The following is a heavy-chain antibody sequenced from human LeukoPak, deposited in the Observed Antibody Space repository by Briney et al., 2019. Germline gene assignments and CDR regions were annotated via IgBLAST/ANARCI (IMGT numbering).Heavy chain of an antibody. D-gene: IGHD3-10*01. CDR2: ISSSGSTI. Sequence: GGSLRLSCAASGFTFSDYYMSWIRQAPGKGLKWFYYISSSGSTIYYADSVKGRFTISRDNAKNSLYLQMNSLRAEDTAEYCCAKDLKAGREGGYMDVWGKGTTVTVSS. CDR3: AKDLKAGREGGYMDV. V-gene: IGHV3-11*04. CDR1: GFTFSDYY. J-gene: IGHJ6*03.